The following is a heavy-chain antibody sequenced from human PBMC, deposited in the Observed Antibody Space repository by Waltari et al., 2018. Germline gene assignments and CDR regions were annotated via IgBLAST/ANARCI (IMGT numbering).Heavy chain of an antibody. CDR3: ARHLDDSSGYNNFDAFDI. CDR1: GGSISSSSYY. CDR2: IYYSGGT. J-gene: IGHJ3*02. Sequence: QLQLQESGPGLVKPSETLSLTCTVSGGSISSSSYYWGWIRQPPGQGLEWIGSIYYSGGTYYNPSLKSRVTISVDTSKNQFSLKLSSVTAADTAVYYCARHLDDSSGYNNFDAFDIWGQGTMVTVSS. V-gene: IGHV4-39*01. D-gene: IGHD3-22*01.